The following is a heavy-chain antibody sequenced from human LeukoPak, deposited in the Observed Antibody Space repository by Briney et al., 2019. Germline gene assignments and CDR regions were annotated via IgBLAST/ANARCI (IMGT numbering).Heavy chain of an antibody. CDR3: AKFVGSGWYNFDY. J-gene: IGHJ4*02. CDR2: ISGSDGST. Sequence: PGGSRRLSCAASGFTFSSYWMHWVRQAPGKGLEWFSAISGSDGSTYYADSVKGRFTISRDNSKNTLYLQMNSLRVEDTAVYYCAKFVGSGWYNFDYWGQGTLVTVSS. D-gene: IGHD6-19*01. V-gene: IGHV3-23*01. CDR1: GFTFSSYW.